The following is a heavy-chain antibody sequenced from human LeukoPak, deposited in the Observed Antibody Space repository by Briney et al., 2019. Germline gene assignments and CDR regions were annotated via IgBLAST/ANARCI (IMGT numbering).Heavy chain of an antibody. CDR3: ARAVVPAAISGNYYMDV. V-gene: IGHV3-20*04. CDR1: GFTFDDYG. D-gene: IGHD2-2*01. Sequence: GGSLRLSCAASGFTFDDYGMSWVRQAPGKGLGWVSGINWNGGSTGYADSVKGRFTISRDNAKNSLYLQMNSLRAEDTALYYCARAVVPAAISGNYYMDVWGKGTTVTVSS. J-gene: IGHJ6*03. CDR2: INWNGGST.